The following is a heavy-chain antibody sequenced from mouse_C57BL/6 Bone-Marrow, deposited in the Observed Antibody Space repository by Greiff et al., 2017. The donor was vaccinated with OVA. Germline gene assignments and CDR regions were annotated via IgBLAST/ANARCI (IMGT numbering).Heavy chain of an antibody. D-gene: IGHD2-3*01. CDR1: GYTFTSYW. CDR2: IYPGNSDT. CDR3: TSDGYYSYAMDY. V-gene: IGHV1-5*01. J-gene: IGHJ4*01. Sequence: EVKLVESGTVLARPGASVKMSCKTSGYTFTSYWMHWVKQRPGQGLEWIGAIYPGNSDTSYNQKFKGKAKLTAVTSASTAYMELSSLTNEDSAVYYCTSDGYYSYAMDYWGQGTSVTVSS.